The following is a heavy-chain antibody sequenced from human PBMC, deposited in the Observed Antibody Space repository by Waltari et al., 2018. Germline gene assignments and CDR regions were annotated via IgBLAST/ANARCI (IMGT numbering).Heavy chain of an antibody. CDR3: ASTRDGYKNC. J-gene: IGHJ4*02. CDR1: GGSISSRSYY. D-gene: IGHD5-12*01. Sequence: QLQLQESGPGLVKPSETLSLTCTVYGGSISSRSYYWGWIRQPPGKGLEWIWSIYYSGSTYYNPSLKSRVTISVDTSKNQFSLKLSSVTAADTAVYYCASTRDGYKNCWGQGTLVTVSS. V-gene: IGHV4-39*01. CDR2: IYYSGST.